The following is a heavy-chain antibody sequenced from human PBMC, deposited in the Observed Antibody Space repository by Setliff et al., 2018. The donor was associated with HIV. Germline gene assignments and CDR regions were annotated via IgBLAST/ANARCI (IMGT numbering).Heavy chain of an antibody. CDR3: AKDGISGGAYPPYYFDY. J-gene: IGHJ4*01. Sequence: VGSLRLSCEASGFTVSSSYMAWVRQAPGKGLEWVSVISGSGGSTFYADSVKGRFTISRDNSKNTLYLLMNGLRVEDTAVYYCAKDGISGGAYPPYYFDYWGHGTLVTVSS. D-gene: IGHD2-15*01. CDR2: ISGSGGST. CDR1: GFTVSSSY. V-gene: IGHV3-23*01.